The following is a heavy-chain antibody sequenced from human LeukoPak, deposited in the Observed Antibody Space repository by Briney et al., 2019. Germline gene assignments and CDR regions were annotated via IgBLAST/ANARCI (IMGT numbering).Heavy chain of an antibody. CDR1: GFTFSSYA. Sequence: GGSLRLSCAASGFTFSSYAMTWVRQAPGKGLEWVSGISASGGSTYYADSVKGRFTISRDNSKDTLYLQMNSLRAEDTAAYFCAKCARYSGYDSDFDYWGQGTLVTVSS. V-gene: IGHV3-23*01. CDR2: ISASGGST. D-gene: IGHD5-12*01. CDR3: AKCARYSGYDSDFDY. J-gene: IGHJ4*02.